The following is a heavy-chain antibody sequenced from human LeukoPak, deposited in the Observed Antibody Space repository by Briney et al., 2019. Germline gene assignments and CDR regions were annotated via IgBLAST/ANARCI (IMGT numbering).Heavy chain of an antibody. CDR3: ARGRVSSSSWQSDYYYYLYMDV. V-gene: IGHV4-59*01. Sequence: KSSETLSLTCTVSGGSISTYYWTWLRQPPGKGLEWIGYIYYSGSTNYNPSLKSRVTISVDTSKNQFSLKLSSVTAADTAVYFCARGRVSSSSWQSDYYYYLYMDVWGKGSTVTVSS. CDR1: GGSISTYY. J-gene: IGHJ6*03. CDR2: IYYSGST. D-gene: IGHD6-13*01.